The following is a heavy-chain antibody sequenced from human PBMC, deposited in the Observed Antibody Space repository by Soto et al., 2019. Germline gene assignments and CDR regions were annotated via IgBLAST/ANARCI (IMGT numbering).Heavy chain of an antibody. Sequence: GGSLRLSCAASGFTFSSDWMSWVRQAPGKGLEWVANIKQDGSEKYYVDSVKGRFTISRDNAKNSLYLQMNSLRAEDTAVYYCARGQQLVGYWGQGTLVTVSS. CDR3: ARGQQLVGY. D-gene: IGHD6-13*01. J-gene: IGHJ4*02. V-gene: IGHV3-7*04. CDR1: GFTFSSDW. CDR2: IKQDGSEK.